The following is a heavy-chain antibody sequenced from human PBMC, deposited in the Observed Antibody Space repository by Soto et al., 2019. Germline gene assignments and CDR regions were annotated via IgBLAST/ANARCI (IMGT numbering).Heavy chain of an antibody. CDR3: ARLHGTGSYYHYYYGIDV. D-gene: IGHD3-10*01. CDR2: THYSRSA. V-gene: IGHV4-31*03. J-gene: IGHJ6*02. CDR1: GGSISDGGYF. Sequence: QVQLQESGPGLVKPSQTLSLTCTVSGGSISDGGYFWSWIRQRPGTGLEWIGYTHYSRSAYYNPSLKSRVXXXPXXSKRQFSLRLSSVTAADTAVYYCARLHGTGSYYHYYYGIDVWGQGTTVTVSS.